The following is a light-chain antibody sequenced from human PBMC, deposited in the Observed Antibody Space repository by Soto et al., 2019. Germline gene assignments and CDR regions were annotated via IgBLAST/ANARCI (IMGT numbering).Light chain of an antibody. CDR1: SSDVGGYDS. CDR3: SSYTSSGSYV. J-gene: IGLJ1*01. CDR2: DVS. Sequence: QSALTQPASVSGSPGQSIPISCTGTSSDVGGYDSVSWFQQHPGKAPKLMIYDVSTRPSGVSNRFSGSKSGNTASLTISGLQAEDETDYYCSSYTSSGSYVFGTGTKLTVL. V-gene: IGLV2-14*01.